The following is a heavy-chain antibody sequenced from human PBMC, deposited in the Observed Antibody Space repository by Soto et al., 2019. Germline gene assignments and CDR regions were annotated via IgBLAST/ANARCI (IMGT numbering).Heavy chain of an antibody. D-gene: IGHD3-10*01. CDR2: ISYDGSNK. CDR3: AKDRHQWFGELFGSMDV. CDR1: GFTFSSYG. J-gene: IGHJ6*02. V-gene: IGHV3-30*18. Sequence: GGSLRLSCAASGFTFSSYGMHWVRQAPGKGLEWVAVISYDGSNKYYADSVKGRFTISRDNSKNTLYLQMNSLRAEDRAVYYCAKDRHQWFGELFGSMDVWGQGTTVTVSS.